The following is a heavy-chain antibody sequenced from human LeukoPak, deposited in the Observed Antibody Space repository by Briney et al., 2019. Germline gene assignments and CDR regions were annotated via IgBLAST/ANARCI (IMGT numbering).Heavy chain of an antibody. CDR2: MNPNSGNT. D-gene: IGHD3-10*01. Sequence: ASVKVSCKASGYTFTSYDINWVRQAPGQGLEWMGWMNPNSGNTGYAQKFQGRVTMTRNTSTSTAYMELSSLRYEDTAVYYCARGQKSALIYGSGTYAYHFDYWGQGTLVTVSS. CDR3: ARGQKSALIYGSGTYAYHFDY. CDR1: GYTFTSYD. J-gene: IGHJ4*02. V-gene: IGHV1-8*01.